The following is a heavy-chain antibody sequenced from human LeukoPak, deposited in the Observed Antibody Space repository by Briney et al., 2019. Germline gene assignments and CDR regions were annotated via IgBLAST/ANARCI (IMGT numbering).Heavy chain of an antibody. J-gene: IGHJ4*02. Sequence: ASVKVSCKASGYTFTGYYMHWVRQAPGRGLEWMGWINPNSGGTNYAQKFQGRVTMTRDTSISTAYMELSRLRSDDTAVYYCARERRWLQLLDYWGQGTLVTVSS. CDR3: ARERRWLQLLDY. V-gene: IGHV1-2*02. CDR2: INPNSGGT. CDR1: GYTFTGYY. D-gene: IGHD5-24*01.